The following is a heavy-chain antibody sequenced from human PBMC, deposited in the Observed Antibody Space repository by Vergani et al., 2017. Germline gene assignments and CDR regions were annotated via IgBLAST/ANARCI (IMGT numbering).Heavy chain of an antibody. CDR3: TGDDSVKATDFQH. CDR1: GFTFGDYA. D-gene: IGHD1-26*01. Sequence: EVQLVESGGGLVQPGRSLRLSCTASGFTFGDYAMSWFRQAPGKGLEWVGFIRSKAYGGTTEYAASVKGRFTITRDDSKSIAYLQMNSLKTEDTAVYYCTGDDSVKATDFQHWGQGTLVTVSS. CDR2: IRSKAYGGTT. J-gene: IGHJ1*01. V-gene: IGHV3-49*03.